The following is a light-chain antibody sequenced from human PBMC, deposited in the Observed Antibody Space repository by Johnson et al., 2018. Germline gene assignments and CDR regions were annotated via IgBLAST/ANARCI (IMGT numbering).Light chain of an antibody. CDR2: ENN. CDR3: GTWDSSLSAGKV. V-gene: IGLV1-51*02. Sequence: QSVLTQPPSVSAAPGQKVTISCSGSSSNIGNNYVSWYQQLPGTAPKLLIYENNKRPSGIPDRFSGSQSGTSATLGITGLQTRDEADYYCGTWDSSLSAGKVFGTGTKVTVL. J-gene: IGLJ1*01. CDR1: SSNIGNNY.